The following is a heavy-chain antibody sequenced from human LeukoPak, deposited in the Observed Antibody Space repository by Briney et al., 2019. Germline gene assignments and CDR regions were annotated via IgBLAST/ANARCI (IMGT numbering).Heavy chain of an antibody. V-gene: IGHV3-23*01. CDR1: GFIFSSYG. D-gene: IGHD3-22*01. CDR2: ISGSGGST. Sequence: GGSLRLSCAASGFIFSSYGMSWVRQAPGKGLEWVSAISGSGGSTYYADSVKGRFTISRDNSKNTLYLQMNSLRAEDTAVYYCAKDTFFLDYYDSSGQSDWGQGTLVTVSS. CDR3: AKDTFFLDYYDSSGQSD. J-gene: IGHJ4*02.